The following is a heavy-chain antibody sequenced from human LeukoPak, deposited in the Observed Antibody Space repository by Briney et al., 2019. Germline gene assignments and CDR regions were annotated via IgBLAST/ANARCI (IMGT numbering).Heavy chain of an antibody. CDR1: GFTFNSHS. CDR2: IDISGGST. Sequence: GGSLRLSCAVSGFTFNSHSMCWVRQAPGKGLEWVSSIDISGGSTYYADSVKGRFTISRDNSKNTLYLQMNSLRAEDTAVYYCARGAGIAVISLDYWGQGTLVTVSS. CDR3: ARGAGIAVISLDY. V-gene: IGHV3-23*01. D-gene: IGHD6-19*01. J-gene: IGHJ4*02.